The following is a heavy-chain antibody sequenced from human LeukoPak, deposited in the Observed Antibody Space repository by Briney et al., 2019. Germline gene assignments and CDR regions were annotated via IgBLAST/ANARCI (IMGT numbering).Heavy chain of an antibody. CDR3: ARDLGVVAAPPLVRPYAGV. J-gene: IGHJ6*02. Sequence: PSETLSLTCAVYGGSFSGYYWSCIRQSPGKGLEWIGEINHSGSTNYNPSLKSRVTISVDTSKNQFSLKLSSVTAADTAVYYCARDLGVVAAPPLVRPYAGVWGQGTMVTVSS. V-gene: IGHV4-34*01. CDR1: GGSFSGYY. CDR2: INHSGST. D-gene: IGHD2-15*01.